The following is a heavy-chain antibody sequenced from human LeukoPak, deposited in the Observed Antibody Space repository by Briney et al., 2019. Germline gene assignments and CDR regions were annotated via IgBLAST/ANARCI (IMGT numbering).Heavy chain of an antibody. Sequence: GRSLRLSCAASGFTVSSNYMSWVRQAPGKGLEWVSVIYSGGSTYYADSVKGRFTISRDNSKNTLYLQMNSLRAEDTAVYYCAREGHGSGSYWDYWGQGTLVTVSS. CDR2: IYSGGST. CDR3: AREGHGSGSYWDY. D-gene: IGHD3-10*01. V-gene: IGHV3-53*01. CDR1: GFTVSSNY. J-gene: IGHJ4*02.